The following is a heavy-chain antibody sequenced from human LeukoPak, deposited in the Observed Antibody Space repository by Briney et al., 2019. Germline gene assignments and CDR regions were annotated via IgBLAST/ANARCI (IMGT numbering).Heavy chain of an antibody. J-gene: IGHJ3*02. CDR1: GFTFSDYY. CDR2: ISRSGSTI. Sequence: PGGSLRLSCAASGFTFSDYYMSWIRQAPGKVLEWVSYISRSGSTIYYADSVKGRFTISRDNAKESLYLQMNSLRAEDTAVYYCARDRGVTNVDAFDIWGQGTMVTVSS. V-gene: IGHV3-11*04. D-gene: IGHD2-8*01. CDR3: ARDRGVTNVDAFDI.